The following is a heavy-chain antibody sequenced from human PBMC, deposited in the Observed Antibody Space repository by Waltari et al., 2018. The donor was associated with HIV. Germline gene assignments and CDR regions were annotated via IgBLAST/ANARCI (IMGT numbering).Heavy chain of an antibody. CDR2: ISYDGDQ. V-gene: IGHV3-30*18. D-gene: IGHD1-26*01. CDR1: GYACKTFA. J-gene: IGHJ6*02. Sequence: QVQLVESGGGVVQPGGSLSISCVATGYACKTFALRRLGRAPGKGLEWVAVISYDGDQYYADSVKGRFTISRDNSKKSLFLQMSSLRPEDSAVYYCAKVAGRSGSYSHYYYGMDVWGQGTTVTVS. CDR3: AKVAGRSGSYSHYYYGMDV.